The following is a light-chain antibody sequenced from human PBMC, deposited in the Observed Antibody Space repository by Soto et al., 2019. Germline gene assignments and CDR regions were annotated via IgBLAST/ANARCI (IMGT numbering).Light chain of an antibody. CDR2: DAS. Sequence: EIIMTQSPDILSVSPGERATLSCRASQSVSSRLAWYQQKPGQAPRLLIHDASTRATGVPARFSGSGSGTEFTLTISGLQAEDFAIYYCQHYNNWPPWTFGQGTKVDI. CDR1: QSVSSR. V-gene: IGKV3-15*01. CDR3: QHYNNWPPWT. J-gene: IGKJ1*01.